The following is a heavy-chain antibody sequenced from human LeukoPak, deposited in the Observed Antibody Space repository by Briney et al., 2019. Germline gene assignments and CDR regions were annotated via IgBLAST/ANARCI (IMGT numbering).Heavy chain of an antibody. V-gene: IGHV4-61*02. Sequence: PSETLSLTCSLSGDSISSGVFNWSWIRQPAGKGLVCIGSIYTTGNTNYNPSLKSRVTMSIDTSENQFSLKLTSVTAADTAVYYCARGSFYRNSYYYYINVWGTGTTVTVSS. D-gene: IGHD5/OR15-5a*01. CDR1: GDSISSGVFN. CDR3: ARGSFYRNSYYYYINV. J-gene: IGHJ6*03. CDR2: IYTTGNT.